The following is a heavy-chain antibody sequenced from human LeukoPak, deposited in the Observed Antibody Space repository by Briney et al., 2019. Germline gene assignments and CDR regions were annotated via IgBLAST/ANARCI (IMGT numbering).Heavy chain of an antibody. CDR1: GGSISSYY. Sequence: SETLSLTCTVSGGSISSYYWSWIRQPPGKGLEWIGYIYYSGSTNYNPSLKSRVTISVDTSKNQFSLKLSSVTAADTAVYYCARHAGSSGYYFDYWGQGTLVTVSS. V-gene: IGHV4-59*08. CDR2: IYYSGST. CDR3: ARHAGSSGYYFDY. J-gene: IGHJ4*02. D-gene: IGHD3-22*01.